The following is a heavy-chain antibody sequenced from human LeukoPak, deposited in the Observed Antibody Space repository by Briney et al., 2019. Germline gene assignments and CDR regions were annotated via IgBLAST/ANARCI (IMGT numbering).Heavy chain of an antibody. D-gene: IGHD5-24*01. CDR1: GYTFTNSY. V-gene: IGHV1-46*01. CDR2: INPGGGST. Sequence: ASVKVSCKASGYTFTNSYIHWVRQAPGQGLEWMGLINPGGGSTSYAQKFQGRVTMTRDMSTSTVYMELSSLRSEDTAVYYCAREIDGYNFPYFDYWGQGTLVTVSS. CDR3: AREIDGYNFPYFDY. J-gene: IGHJ4*02.